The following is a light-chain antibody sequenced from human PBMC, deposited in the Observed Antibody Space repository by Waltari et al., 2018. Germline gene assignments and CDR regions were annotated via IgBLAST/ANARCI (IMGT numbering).Light chain of an antibody. CDR1: NIGSKS. CDR3: QVWDTTSNHVV. CDR2: DDR. V-gene: IGLV3-21*03. J-gene: IGLJ2*01. Sequence: SYVLTQPPSVSVAPGKTARITCGGNNIGSKSVHRYQQKPGQAPLLVVYDDRDRPSGIPERFSASNSGNTATMTISRVEDGDEADYYCQVWDTTSNHVVFGGGTKLTVL.